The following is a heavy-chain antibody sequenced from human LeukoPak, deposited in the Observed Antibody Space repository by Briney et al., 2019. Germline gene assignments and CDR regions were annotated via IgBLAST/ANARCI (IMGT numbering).Heavy chain of an antibody. V-gene: IGHV1-8*01. Sequence: ASVKVSCKASGYTFTSYDINWVRQATGQGLEWMGWMNPNSGNTGYAQKFQGRVTMTRNTSISTAYMELSSLRSEDTAVYYCARRRNYVGGVDPWGRGTLVTVSS. CDR3: ARRRNYVGGVDP. CDR2: MNPNSGNT. J-gene: IGHJ5*02. D-gene: IGHD1-7*01. CDR1: GYTFTSYD.